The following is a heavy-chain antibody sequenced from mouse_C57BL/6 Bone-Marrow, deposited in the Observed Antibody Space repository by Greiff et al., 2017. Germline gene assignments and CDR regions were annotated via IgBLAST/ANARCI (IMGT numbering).Heavy chain of an antibody. D-gene: IGHD4-1*01. V-gene: IGHV14-4*01. CDR2: IDPENGDT. CDR1: GFNIKDDY. J-gene: IGHJ3*01. Sequence: VQLQQSGAELVRPGASVKLSCTASGFNIKDDYMHWVKQRPEQGLEWIGWIDPENGDTEYASKFQGKATITADTSSITAYLQLSSLTSEDTAVYYCTANWGAYWGQGTLVTVSA. CDR3: TANWGAY.